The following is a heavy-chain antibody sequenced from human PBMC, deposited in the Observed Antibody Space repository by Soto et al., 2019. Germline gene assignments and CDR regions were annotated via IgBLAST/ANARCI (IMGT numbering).Heavy chain of an antibody. CDR1: GGSISSGDYY. CDR2: IYYSGST. D-gene: IGHD3-3*01. Sequence: SETLSLTCTVSGGSISSGDYYWSWIRQPPGKGLEWIGYIYYSGSTYYNPSLKSRVTISVDTSKNQFSLKLSSVTAADTAVYYCARQGATYYDFWSGYYLFDYWGQGTLVTVSS. CDR3: ARQGATYYDFWSGYYLFDY. J-gene: IGHJ4*02. V-gene: IGHV4-30-4*01.